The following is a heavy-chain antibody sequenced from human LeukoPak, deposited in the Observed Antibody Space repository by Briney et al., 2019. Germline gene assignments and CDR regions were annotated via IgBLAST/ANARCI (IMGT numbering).Heavy chain of an antibody. V-gene: IGHV3-7*01. Sequence: PGGSLRLSCTASEFTFTNYWMNWVRQAPGKGLEWVANIKPDGSEKNYVDSLKGRFTISRDNAKKSLYLQMNSLRAEDTAVYYCASGYSTNWATFDYWGQGTLVTVSS. J-gene: IGHJ4*02. CDR3: ASGYSTNWATFDY. CDR1: EFTFTNYW. D-gene: IGHD6-13*01. CDR2: IKPDGSEK.